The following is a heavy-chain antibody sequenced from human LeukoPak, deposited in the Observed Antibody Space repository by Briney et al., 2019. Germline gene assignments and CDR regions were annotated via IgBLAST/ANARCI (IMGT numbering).Heavy chain of an antibody. D-gene: IGHD4-23*01. CDR1: GFTVSSNY. J-gene: IGHJ4*02. V-gene: IGHV3-23*01. Sequence: GGSLRLSCAASGFTVSSNYMSWVRQAPGKGLEWVSAISGSGGSTYYADSVKGRFTISRDNSKNTLYLQMNSLRAEDTAVYYCARKLPARDYWGQGTLVTVSS. CDR3: ARKLPARDY. CDR2: ISGSGGST.